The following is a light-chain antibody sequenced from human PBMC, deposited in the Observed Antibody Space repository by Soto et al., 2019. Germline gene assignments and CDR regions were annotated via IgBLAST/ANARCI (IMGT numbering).Light chain of an antibody. J-gene: IGLJ1*01. CDR1: SSDVGGYNL. V-gene: IGLV2-23*02. CDR3: RSYAGSSTSLYV. CDR2: EVT. Sequence: QSALTQPASVSGSPGQSITISCTGTSSDVGGYNLVSWYQQHPGKAPKLMIYEVTKRPSGVSNRFSGSKSGNTASLTISGLQAEDEADYYCRSYAGSSTSLYVFGTGTKVTVL.